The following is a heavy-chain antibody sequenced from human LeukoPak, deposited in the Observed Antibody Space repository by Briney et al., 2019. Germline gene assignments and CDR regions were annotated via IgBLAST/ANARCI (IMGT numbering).Heavy chain of an antibody. D-gene: IGHD6-19*01. Sequence: GGSLRLSCVASGFTFTSDAMNWVRHAPGKGLEWVSYTVSRGTTKYADSVKGRFTVSRDTSKNTLYLQMNSLRADDTAVYYCAKCSTSAYTTGWCNWIDPWGQGTLVTVSS. CDR3: AKCSTSAYTTGWCNWIDP. J-gene: IGHJ5*02. V-gene: IGHV3-23*01. CDR1: GFTFTSDA. CDR2: TVSRGTT.